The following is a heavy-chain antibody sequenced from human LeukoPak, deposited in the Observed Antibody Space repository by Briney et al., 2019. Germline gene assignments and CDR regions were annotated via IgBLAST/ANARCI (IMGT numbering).Heavy chain of an antibody. Sequence: ASVKVSCKASGYTFTSYDINWVRRATGLGLEWMGWMNPNSGNTGYAQKFQGRVTMTRNTSISTAYMELSSLRSEDTAVYYCARVRGVAGTYYYYYMDVWGKGTTVTVSS. CDR2: MNPNSGNT. CDR1: GYTFTSYD. J-gene: IGHJ6*03. V-gene: IGHV1-8*01. D-gene: IGHD6-19*01. CDR3: ARVRGVAGTYYYYYMDV.